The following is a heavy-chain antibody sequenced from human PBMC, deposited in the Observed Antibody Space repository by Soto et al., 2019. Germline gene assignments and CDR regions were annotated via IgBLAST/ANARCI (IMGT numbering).Heavy chain of an antibody. D-gene: IGHD3-9*01. V-gene: IGHV3-23*01. CDR1: GFTFTDYA. J-gene: IGHJ4*02. Sequence: DVRLLESGGGLVQPGGSLRLSCEASGFTFTDYAMTWVRQAPGKGLEWVSRISGSFDTTDYADSVKGRFTISRDNSKNTLYLQMNSLRDEDTAEYYCARGGVRYFDYWGQGTLVTVSS. CDR2: ISGSFDTT. CDR3: ARGGVRYFDY.